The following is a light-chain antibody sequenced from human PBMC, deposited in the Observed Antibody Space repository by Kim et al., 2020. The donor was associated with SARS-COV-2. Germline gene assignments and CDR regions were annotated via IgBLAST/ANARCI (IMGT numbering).Light chain of an antibody. CDR2: KDS. Sequence: VSPGQSARITCSGDALPKQYAYWYQQKPGQAPVLVIYKDSERPSGIPERFSGSSSGTTVTLTISGVQAEDEADYYCQSADSSGTWVFGGGTQLTVL. J-gene: IGLJ3*02. CDR1: ALPKQY. CDR3: QSADSSGTWV. V-gene: IGLV3-25*03.